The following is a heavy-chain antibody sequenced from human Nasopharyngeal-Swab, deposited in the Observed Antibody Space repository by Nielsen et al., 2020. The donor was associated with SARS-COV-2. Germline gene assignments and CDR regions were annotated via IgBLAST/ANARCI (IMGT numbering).Heavy chain of an antibody. CDR1: GFTFSSYS. V-gene: IGHV3-48*02. D-gene: IGHD2-2*01. CDR2: ISSSSSTT. CDR3: ARELRRVVPAALGFRYYYYYYMDV. J-gene: IGHJ6*03. Sequence: GGSLRLSCAASGFTFSSYSMNWVRQAPGKGLEWVSYISSSSSTTYYADSVKGRFTISRDNAKNSLYLQMNSLRDEDTAVYYCARELRRVVPAALGFRYYYYYYMDVWGKGTTVTVSS.